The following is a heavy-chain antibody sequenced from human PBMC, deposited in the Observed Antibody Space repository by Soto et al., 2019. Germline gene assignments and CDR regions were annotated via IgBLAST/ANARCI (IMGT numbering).Heavy chain of an antibody. CDR2: IIPILGIA. D-gene: IGHD2-8*01. CDR1: GGTFSSYT. J-gene: IGHJ5*02. Sequence: ASVKVSCKASGGTFSSYTISWVRQAPGQGLEWMGRIIPILGIANYAQKFQGRVTITADKSTSTAYMELSSLRSEDTAVYYCARSNPSGEYCTNGVCYGFEVWFDPWGQGTLVTVSS. V-gene: IGHV1-69*02. CDR3: ARSNPSGEYCTNGVCYGFEVWFDP.